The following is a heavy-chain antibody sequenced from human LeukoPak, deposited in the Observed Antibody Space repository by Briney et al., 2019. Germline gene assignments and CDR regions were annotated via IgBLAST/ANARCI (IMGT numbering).Heavy chain of an antibody. Sequence: PGRSLRLSCAASGFTFSSYAMHWVRQAPGKGLEWVAVISYDGSNKYYADSVKGRFTISRDNSKNTLYLQMNSLRAEDTALYYCAKGSGYSYGTIVDYWGQGTLVTVSS. J-gene: IGHJ4*02. CDR3: AKGSGYSYGTIVDY. D-gene: IGHD5-18*01. V-gene: IGHV3-30*04. CDR2: ISYDGSNK. CDR1: GFTFSSYA.